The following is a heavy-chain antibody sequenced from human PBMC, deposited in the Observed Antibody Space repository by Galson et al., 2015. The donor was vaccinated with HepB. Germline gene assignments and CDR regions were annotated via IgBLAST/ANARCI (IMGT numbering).Heavy chain of an antibody. V-gene: IGHV3-30*04. CDR1: GFTFSSYA. CDR3: ARGVPSDY. J-gene: IGHJ4*02. CDR2: ISYDGSNK. Sequence: SLRLSCAASGFTFSSYAMHWVRQAPGKGLEWVAVISYDGSNKYYADSVKGRFTISRDNSKNTLYLQMNSLRAEDTAVYYCARGVPSDYWGQGTLVTVSS. D-gene: IGHD3-10*01.